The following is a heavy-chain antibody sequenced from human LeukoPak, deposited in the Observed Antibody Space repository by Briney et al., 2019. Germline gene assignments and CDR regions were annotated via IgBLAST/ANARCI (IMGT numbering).Heavy chain of an antibody. D-gene: IGHD1-26*01. CDR2: IIPIFGTA. V-gene: IGHV1-69*13. CDR3: AREYFGSYYVSHYFDY. J-gene: IGHJ4*02. CDR1: GGTFSSYA. Sequence: GASVKVSCKASGGTFSSYAIRWVRQAPGRGLEWMGGIIPIFGTANYAQKFQGRVTITADESTSTAYMELSSLRSEDTAVYYCAREYFGSYYVSHYFDYWGQGTLVTVSS.